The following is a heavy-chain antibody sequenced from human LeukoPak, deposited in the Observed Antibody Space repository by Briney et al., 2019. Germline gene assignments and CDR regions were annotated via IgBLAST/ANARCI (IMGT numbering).Heavy chain of an antibody. V-gene: IGHV4-59*01. D-gene: IGHD3-22*01. CDR1: GGTISSSY. J-gene: IGHJ4*02. Sequence: SETRSLTCSVSGGTISSSYWSWIRQPQGKGLEWIGYIHYSGTTTYNPSLKTGVTISVDTSKTQFSLNLRSVTAADTAVYYCSRCYFDSSGYSNPFDYWGQGTLVTVSS. CDR3: SRCYFDSSGYSNPFDY. CDR2: IHYSGTT.